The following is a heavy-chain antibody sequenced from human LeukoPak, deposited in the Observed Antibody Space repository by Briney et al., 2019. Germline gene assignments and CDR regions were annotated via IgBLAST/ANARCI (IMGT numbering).Heavy chain of an antibody. CDR3: ARDATGGYDRFYV. CDR2: ISSSSSYI. CDR1: GFTFSSYS. Sequence: GGSLRLSWAASGFTFSSYSMNWVRQAPGKGLEWVSSISSSSSYIYYADSVKGRFTISRDNAKNSLYLQMNSLRAEDTAVYYCARDATGGYDRFYVWGKGTTVTVSS. V-gene: IGHV3-21*01. D-gene: IGHD3-22*01. J-gene: IGHJ6*03.